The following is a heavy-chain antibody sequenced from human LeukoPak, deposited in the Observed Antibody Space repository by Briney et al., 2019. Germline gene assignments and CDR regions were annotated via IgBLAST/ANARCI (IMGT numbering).Heavy chain of an antibody. Sequence: GGSLRLSCAASGFTFSSYAMHWVRKAPGKGLEWVAVISYDGSNKYHADSVKGRFTISRDNSKNTLYLQMNSLRAEDTAVYYCARDRGVVVVPAAIPLVYGMDVWGQGTTVTVSS. J-gene: IGHJ6*02. CDR2: ISYDGSNK. CDR1: GFTFSSYA. V-gene: IGHV3-30-3*01. D-gene: IGHD2-2*01. CDR3: ARDRGVVVVPAAIPLVYGMDV.